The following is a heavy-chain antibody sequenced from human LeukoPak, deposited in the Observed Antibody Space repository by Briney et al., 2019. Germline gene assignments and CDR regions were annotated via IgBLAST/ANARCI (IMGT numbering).Heavy chain of an antibody. J-gene: IGHJ4*02. Sequence: PGGSLRLSRAASGFTFSSYSMNWVRQAPGKGLEWVSSISSSSSYIYYADSVKGRFTISRDNAKNSLYLQMNSLRAEDTAVYYCASLPQVMALDYFDYWGQGTLVTVSS. CDR2: ISSSSSYI. D-gene: IGHD2-21*01. V-gene: IGHV3-21*01. CDR1: GFTFSSYS. CDR3: ASLPQVMALDYFDY.